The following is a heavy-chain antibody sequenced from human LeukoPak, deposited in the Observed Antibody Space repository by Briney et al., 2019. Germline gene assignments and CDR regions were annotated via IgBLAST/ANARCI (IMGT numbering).Heavy chain of an antibody. D-gene: IGHD3-16*01. J-gene: IGHJ4*02. V-gene: IGHV3-11*01. Sequence: GGSLRLSCAASGFTFSDYYMSWIRQAPGKGLEWVSYISSSGSTIYYADSVKGRFTISRDNAKNSLYLQMNSLSAEDTAVYYCASVESLGDPFDDWGQGTLVTVSS. CDR3: ASVESLGDPFDD. CDR2: ISSSGSTI. CDR1: GFTFSDYY.